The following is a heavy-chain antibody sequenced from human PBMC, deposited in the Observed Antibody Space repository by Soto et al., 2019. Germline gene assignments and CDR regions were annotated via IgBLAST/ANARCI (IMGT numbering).Heavy chain of an antibody. CDR1: GGTFSTSA. D-gene: IGHD1-26*01. J-gene: IGHJ6*02. V-gene: IGHV1-69*12. Sequence: QVLLVQSGAEVKKPGSSVRVSCKSSGGTFSTSAISWVRQAPGQGLEWVGGIMPVFSTPDYAQKLQGRVTITAAESTTTTYLELTGLRADDTAVYYCARDKDRQPLGGNYYDMLDVWGQGTAITVAS. CDR3: ARDKDRQPLGGNYYDMLDV. CDR2: IMPVFSTP.